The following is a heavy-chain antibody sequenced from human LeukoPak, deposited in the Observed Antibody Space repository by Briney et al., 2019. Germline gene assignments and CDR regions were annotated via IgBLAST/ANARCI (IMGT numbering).Heavy chain of an antibody. CDR1: GFTFDDYG. D-gene: IGHD6-19*01. CDR2: ISWNSDTI. J-gene: IGHJ4*02. Sequence: GRSLRLSCAPSGFTFDDYGMHWVRQAPGKGLEWVSAISWNSDTIGYADSVKGRFTISRDNAKTSLYLQMNSLRAEDTALYYCTAHSSGLDYWGQGTLVTVSS. CDR3: TAHSSGLDY. V-gene: IGHV3-9*01.